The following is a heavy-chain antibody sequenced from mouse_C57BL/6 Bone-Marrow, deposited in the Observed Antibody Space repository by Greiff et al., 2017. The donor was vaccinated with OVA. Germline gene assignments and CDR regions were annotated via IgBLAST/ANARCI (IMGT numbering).Heavy chain of an antibody. CDR2: IDPETGGT. J-gene: IGHJ4*01. CDR3: TPLYYDYDGRVMDY. CDR1: GYTFTDYE. V-gene: IGHV1-15*01. D-gene: IGHD2-4*01. Sequence: VQLQQSGAELVRPGASVTLSCKASGYTFTDYEMHWVKQTPVHGLERIGAIDPETGGTAYNQKFKGKAILTADKSSSTAYMELRSLTSEDSAVYYCTPLYYDYDGRVMDYWGQGTSVTVSS.